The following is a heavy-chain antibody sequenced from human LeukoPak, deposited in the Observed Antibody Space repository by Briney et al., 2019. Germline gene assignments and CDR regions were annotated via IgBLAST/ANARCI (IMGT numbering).Heavy chain of an antibody. D-gene: IGHD4/OR15-4a*01. Sequence: QPGRSLRLSCAASGFTFSSYGIHWVRQAPGKGLEWVAVVSYDGGNKYYADSVKGRFTISRDNPQNTVYLQMNSLRAEDTAVYYCAKRAGQYGMDVWGQGTTVTVSS. CDR2: VSYDGGNK. V-gene: IGHV3-30*18. CDR3: AKRAGQYGMDV. CDR1: GFTFSSYG. J-gene: IGHJ6*02.